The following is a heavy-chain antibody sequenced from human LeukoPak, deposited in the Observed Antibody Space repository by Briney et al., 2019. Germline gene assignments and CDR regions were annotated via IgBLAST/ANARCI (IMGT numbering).Heavy chain of an antibody. J-gene: IGHJ4*02. CDR3: ARDPGPGGSSSGY. Sequence: GGSLRLSCAASGFTFTNYWMSWVRQAPGKGLELVANIKQDRSEKYYVDSVKGRFTISRDNAKNSLYLQMNSLRAEDTAVYYCARDPGPGGSSSGYWGQGTLVTVSS. D-gene: IGHD6-6*01. V-gene: IGHV3-7*01. CDR2: IKQDRSEK. CDR1: GFTFTNYW.